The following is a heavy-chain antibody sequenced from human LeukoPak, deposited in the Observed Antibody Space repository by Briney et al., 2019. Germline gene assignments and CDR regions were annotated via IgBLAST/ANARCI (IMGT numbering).Heavy chain of an antibody. Sequence: SETLSLTCTVSGGSISSGDYYWSWIRQPPGKGLEWIGYIYYSGSTYYNPSLKSRVTMSVDTSKNQFSLKLNSVTAADTAVYYCARARGSLYYFDYWGQGTLVTVSS. CDR1: GGSISSGDYY. CDR2: IYYSGST. D-gene: IGHD6-6*01. V-gene: IGHV4-30-4*01. CDR3: ARARGSLYYFDY. J-gene: IGHJ4*02.